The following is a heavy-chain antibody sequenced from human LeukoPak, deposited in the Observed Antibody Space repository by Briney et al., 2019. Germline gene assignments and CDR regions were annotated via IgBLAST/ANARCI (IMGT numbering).Heavy chain of an antibody. CDR3: ARDRSYGSGSYYRGWFGP. CDR1: GFTFSSYW. J-gene: IGHJ5*02. D-gene: IGHD3-10*01. CDR2: IKQDGSEK. Sequence: HGGSLRLSCAASGFTFSSYWMSRVRQDPGKGLELVANIKQDGSEKYYVDSVKGRFTISRDNAKNSLYLQMNSLRAEDTAVYYCARDRSYGSGSYYRGWFGPWGQGTLVTVSS. V-gene: IGHV3-7*01.